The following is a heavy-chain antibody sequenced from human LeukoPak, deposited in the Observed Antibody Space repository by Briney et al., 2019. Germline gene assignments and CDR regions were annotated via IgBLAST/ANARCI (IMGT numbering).Heavy chain of an antibody. CDR1: GFTFSSYG. Sequence: GGSLRLSCAASGFTFSSYGMHWVRQAPGKGLEWVAVISYDGSNKYYADSVEGRFTISRDNSKNTLYLQMNSLRAEDTAVYYCAKDFLGTYYDYVWGSYRYTGFDYWGQGTLVTVSS. CDR2: ISYDGSNK. V-gene: IGHV3-30*18. CDR3: AKDFLGTYYDYVWGSYRYTGFDY. D-gene: IGHD3-16*02. J-gene: IGHJ4*02.